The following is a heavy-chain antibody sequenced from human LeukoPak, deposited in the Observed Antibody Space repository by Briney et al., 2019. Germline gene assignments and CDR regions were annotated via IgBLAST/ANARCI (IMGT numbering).Heavy chain of an antibody. V-gene: IGHV1-8*01. Sequence: ASVNVSCKASGYSFTSYDINWVRQATGLGLEWMGWMNPNSGNTGYAQKFQGRVTMTRNTSISTAYMELSSLRSEDTAVYYCARGLRPGIAVAGPNWFDPWGQGTLVTVSS. J-gene: IGHJ5*02. CDR2: MNPNSGNT. CDR1: GYSFTSYD. CDR3: ARGLRPGIAVAGPNWFDP. D-gene: IGHD6-19*01.